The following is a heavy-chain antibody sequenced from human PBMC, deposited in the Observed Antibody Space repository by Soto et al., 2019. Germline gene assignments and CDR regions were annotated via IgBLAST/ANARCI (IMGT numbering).Heavy chain of an antibody. V-gene: IGHV1-18*04. Sequence: QVQLVQSGAEVKKPGASVKVSCKASGYTFSTYGINWVRQAPGQGLEWMGWISAFTGNTNYAQKFQGRVTMATDTSTSTAYMELRSLRSDDTAVYYCARDDPDYHETNGYYDPSDYWGQGTLVTVSP. J-gene: IGHJ4*02. D-gene: IGHD3-22*01. CDR3: ARDDPDYHETNGYYDPSDY. CDR2: ISAFTGNT. CDR1: GYTFSTYG.